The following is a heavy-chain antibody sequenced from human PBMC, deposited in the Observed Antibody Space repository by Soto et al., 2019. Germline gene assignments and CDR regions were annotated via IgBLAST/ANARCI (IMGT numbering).Heavy chain of an antibody. CDR3: AKGLKAPTEFHX. V-gene: IGHV3-23*01. Sequence: GGSLRLSCAASGFTFSSCAMSWVRQAPGKGLEWVSAISCSGGSTYYADSVKVRFTISRDNSKNKLYLQMNSMRAEDTAVYYCAKGLKAPTEFHXWGQGTLVTVSX. CDR2: ISCSGGST. CDR1: GFTFSSCA. D-gene: IGHD4-17*01. J-gene: IGHJ4*02.